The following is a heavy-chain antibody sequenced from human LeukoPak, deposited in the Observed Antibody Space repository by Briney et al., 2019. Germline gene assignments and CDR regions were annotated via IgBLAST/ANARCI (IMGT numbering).Heavy chain of an antibody. CDR3: ARAGGDYYDSSGYPVGPYYFDY. D-gene: IGHD3-22*01. J-gene: IGHJ4*02. CDR2: ISTSGSTI. Sequence: GGSLRLSCAASGFTFSNYEMNWVRQAPGKGLEWVSYISTSGSTIYYADSVKGRLTISRDNAKNSLYLQMNSLRAEDTAVYYCARAGGDYYDSSGYPVGPYYFDYWGQGTLVTVSS. V-gene: IGHV3-48*03. CDR1: GFTFSNYE.